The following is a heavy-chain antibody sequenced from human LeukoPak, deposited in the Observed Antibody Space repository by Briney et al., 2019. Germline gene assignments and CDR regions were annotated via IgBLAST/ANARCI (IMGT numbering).Heavy chain of an antibody. V-gene: IGHV3-7*01. D-gene: IGHD6-13*01. Sequence: PGRSLRLSCAGSGFTFSHFWMNWVRQAPGKGLEWVANIKQDGSETYYVDSVKGRFTISRDNAKNSLYLQMNSLRVEDTAVYYCARDRFDPWYSSSWHYGMDVWGQGTTVTVSS. J-gene: IGHJ6*02. CDR3: ARDRFDPWYSSSWHYGMDV. CDR2: IKQDGSET. CDR1: GFTFSHFW.